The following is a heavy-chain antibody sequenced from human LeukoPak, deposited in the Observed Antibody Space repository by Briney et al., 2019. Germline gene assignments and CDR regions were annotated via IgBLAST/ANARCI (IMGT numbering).Heavy chain of an antibody. Sequence: GASVKVSCKASGGTFSSYAISWVRQAPGQGLEWMGGIIPIFGTANYAQKFQGRVTITADESTSTAYMELSSLRSEDAAVYYCARAVLYSSSWSPIDYRGQGTLVTVSS. CDR2: IIPIFGTA. CDR1: GGTFSSYA. D-gene: IGHD6-13*01. V-gene: IGHV1-69*01. CDR3: ARAVLYSSSWSPIDY. J-gene: IGHJ4*02.